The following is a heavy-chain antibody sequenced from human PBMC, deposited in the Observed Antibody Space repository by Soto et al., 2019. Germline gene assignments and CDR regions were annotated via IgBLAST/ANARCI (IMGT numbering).Heavy chain of an antibody. V-gene: IGHV3-23*01. Sequence: PGGSLRLSCAASGFTFSSYAMSWVRQAPGKGLEWVSAISGSGGSTYYADSVKGRFTISRDNSKNTLYLQMNSLRAEDTAVYYCAKDLAASTDYDFWSGYAGLLYYYGMDVWGQGTTVTVSS. CDR1: GFTFSSYA. J-gene: IGHJ6*02. CDR2: ISGSGGST. CDR3: AKDLAASTDYDFWSGYAGLLYYYGMDV. D-gene: IGHD3-3*01.